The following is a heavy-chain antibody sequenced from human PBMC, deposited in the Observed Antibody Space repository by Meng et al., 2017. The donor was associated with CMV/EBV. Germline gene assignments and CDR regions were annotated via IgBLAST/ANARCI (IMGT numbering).Heavy chain of an antibody. J-gene: IGHJ6*02. CDR2: IKQDGSEK. CDR3: ARDRNNWTLFRYYYYGMDV. CDR1: GFTFSSYC. Sequence: GGSLRLSCAASGFTFSSYCMSWVRQAPGKGLEWVANIKQDGSEKYYVDSVKGRFTISRDNAKNSLYLKMNSLRAEDTAVYYWARDRNNWTLFRYYYYGMDVWGQGTTVTVSS. D-gene: IGHD1-1*01. V-gene: IGHV3-7*01.